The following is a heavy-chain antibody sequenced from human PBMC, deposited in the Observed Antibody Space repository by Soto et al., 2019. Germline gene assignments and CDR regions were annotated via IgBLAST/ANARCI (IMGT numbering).Heavy chain of an antibody. J-gene: IGHJ4*02. CDR3: ARGLRLLYHFAY. V-gene: IGHV3-30-3*01. D-gene: IGHD3-3*01. CDR2: ISYDGSNK. Sequence: GGSLRLSCAASGFTFSSYAMHWVRQAPGKGLEWVAVISYDGSNKYYADSVKGRFTISRDNSKNTLYLQMNSLRAEDTAVYYCARGLRLLYHFAYWGQGTLVTVSS. CDR1: GFTFSSYA.